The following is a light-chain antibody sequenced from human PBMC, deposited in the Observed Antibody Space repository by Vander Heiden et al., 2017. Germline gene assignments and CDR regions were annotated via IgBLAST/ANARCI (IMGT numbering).Light chain of an antibody. CDR1: SRDVGSCNL. CDR2: EVN. J-gene: IGLJ3*02. V-gene: IGLV2-23*02. CDR3: CSYAGSGTSL. Sequence: QYALTEPASVSVSPGQSLTLSCTVTSRDVGSCNLFSWYQQRPGKAHKLMIYEVNKRSAVVSNRFSGSKTGNTASLTTSGLKAEDEADYYGCSYAGSGTSLFGGGTKPTVL.